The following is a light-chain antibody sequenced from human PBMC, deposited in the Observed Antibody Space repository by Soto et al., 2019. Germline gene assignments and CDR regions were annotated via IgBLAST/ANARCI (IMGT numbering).Light chain of an antibody. J-gene: IGKJ1*01. CDR1: QSVSNNY. Sequence: PGERAALSCRASQSVSNNYLAWYQQKPGQAPRLLIYGASNRATGIPDRFSGSGSGTDFTLTISRLEPEDFAVYYCQQYDDSPGTFGQGTKVDIK. V-gene: IGKV3-20*01. CDR3: QQYDDSPGT. CDR2: GAS.